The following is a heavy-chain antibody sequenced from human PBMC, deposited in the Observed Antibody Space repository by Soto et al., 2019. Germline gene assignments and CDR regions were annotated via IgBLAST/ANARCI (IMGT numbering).Heavy chain of an antibody. CDR2: INPNNGDT. Sequence: QVQLVQSGAEVKKPGASVKFSCRASGYILTDYYMHWVRQAPGQGLEWVAWINPNNGDTKYAQNFQGRGTMTKDTSTSTVYMDLSRLRSDDTAVYYCARSSGSYSYYGVDVWGQGTTVTVSS. CDR1: GYILTDYY. J-gene: IGHJ6*02. D-gene: IGHD1-26*01. CDR3: ARSSGSYSYYGVDV. V-gene: IGHV1-2*02.